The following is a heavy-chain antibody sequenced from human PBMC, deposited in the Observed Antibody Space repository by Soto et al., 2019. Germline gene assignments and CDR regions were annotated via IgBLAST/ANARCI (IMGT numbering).Heavy chain of an antibody. D-gene: IGHD3-10*02. CDR1: GGTFSSYA. Sequence: ASVKVSCKASGGTFSSYAISWVRQAPGQGLEWMGWINPNSGGTNYAQKFQGWVTMTRDTSISTAYMELSRLRSDDTAVYYCARAPCSVAGCDSYYYYGMDVWGQGTTVTVSS. V-gene: IGHV1-2*04. CDR2: INPNSGGT. J-gene: IGHJ6*02. CDR3: ARAPCSVAGCDSYYYYGMDV.